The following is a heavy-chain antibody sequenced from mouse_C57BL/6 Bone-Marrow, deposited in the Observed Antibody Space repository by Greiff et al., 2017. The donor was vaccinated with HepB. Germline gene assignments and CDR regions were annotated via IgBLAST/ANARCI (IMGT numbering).Heavy chain of an antibody. V-gene: IGHV5-4*01. Sequence: EVKLVESGGGLVKPGGSLKLSCAASGFTFSSYAMSWVRQTPEKRLEWVATISDGGSYTYYPDNVKGRFTISRDNAKNNLYLQMSHLKSEDTAMYYCARDRDYGGFAYWGQGTLVTVSA. D-gene: IGHD1-1*01. CDR2: ISDGGSYT. J-gene: IGHJ3*01. CDR1: GFTFSSYA. CDR3: ARDRDYGGFAY.